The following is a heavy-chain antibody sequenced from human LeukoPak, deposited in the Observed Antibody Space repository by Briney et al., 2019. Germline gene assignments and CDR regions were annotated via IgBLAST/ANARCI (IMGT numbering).Heavy chain of an antibody. CDR3: ARDQGVVVPAAIGQSVDY. V-gene: IGHV3-21*01. CDR2: ISSSSSYI. Sequence: GGSLRLSCAASGFTFSSYSMNWVRQAPGKGLEWVLSISSSSSYIYYADSVKGRFTISRDNAKNSLYLQMNSLRAEDTAVYYCARDQGVVVPAAIGQSVDYWGQGTLVTVSS. D-gene: IGHD2-2*01. J-gene: IGHJ4*02. CDR1: GFTFSSYS.